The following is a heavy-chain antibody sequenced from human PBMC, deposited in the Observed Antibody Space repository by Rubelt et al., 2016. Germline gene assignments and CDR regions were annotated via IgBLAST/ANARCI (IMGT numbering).Heavy chain of an antibody. Sequence: VQLVESGGGLVQPGGSLRLSCAASGFTFSNYWIHWVRQVPGKGLVWVSRIDSDGGTTKYAESVKGRFTSSRDNAKNTRVLRMSSLRAEDTAVYYCARGPFTVINLWGQGTLVTVSS. CDR2: IDSDGGTT. J-gene: IGHJ5*02. V-gene: IGHV3-74*03. CDR3: ARGPFTVINL. CDR1: GFTFSNYW. D-gene: IGHD2-21*01.